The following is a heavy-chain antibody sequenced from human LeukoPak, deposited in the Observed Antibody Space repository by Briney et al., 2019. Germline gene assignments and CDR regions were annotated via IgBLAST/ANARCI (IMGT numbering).Heavy chain of an antibody. J-gene: IGHJ6*02. D-gene: IGHD3-10*01. V-gene: IGHV1-69*06. Sequence: SVTVSCKASGGTFSSYAISWVRQAPGQGLEWMGGIIPIFGTANYAQKFQGRVTITADKSTSTAYMELSSLRSEDTAVYYCARELGRDFQGFLVRGVEYYGMDVWGQGTTVTVSS. CDR1: GGTFSSYA. CDR3: ARELGRDFQGFLVRGVEYYGMDV. CDR2: IIPIFGTA.